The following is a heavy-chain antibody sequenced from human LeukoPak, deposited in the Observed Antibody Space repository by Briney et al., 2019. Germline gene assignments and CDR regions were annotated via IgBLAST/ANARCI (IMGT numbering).Heavy chain of an antibody. CDR1: GFTFSSYA. J-gene: IGHJ4*02. CDR3: ARGPSAGGYDYVWGSYRYTGQDY. D-gene: IGHD3-16*02. Sequence: PGGSLRLSCAASGFTFSSYAMHWVRQAPGKGLEWVAVISYDGSNKYCADSVKGRFTISRDNSKNTLYLQMNSLRVEDTAVYYCARGPSAGGYDYVWGSYRYTGQDYWGQGTLVTVSS. V-gene: IGHV3-30*04. CDR2: ISYDGSNK.